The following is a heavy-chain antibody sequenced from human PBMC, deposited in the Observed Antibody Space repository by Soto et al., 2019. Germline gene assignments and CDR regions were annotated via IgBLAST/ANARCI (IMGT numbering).Heavy chain of an antibody. Sequence: WASVKVSCKASGYTFTSYYMHWVRQAPGQGLEWMGIINPSGGSTSYAQKFQGRVTMTRDTSTSTVYMELSSLRSEDTAVYYCARDRMTAAAGYGMDVWGQGTTVTVSS. J-gene: IGHJ6*02. V-gene: IGHV1-46*01. CDR2: INPSGGST. D-gene: IGHD6-13*01. CDR3: ARDRMTAAAGYGMDV. CDR1: GYTFTSYY.